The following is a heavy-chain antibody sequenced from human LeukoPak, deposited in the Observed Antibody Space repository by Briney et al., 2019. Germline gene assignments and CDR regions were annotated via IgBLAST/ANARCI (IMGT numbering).Heavy chain of an antibody. J-gene: IGHJ6*04. V-gene: IGHV3-23*01. CDR2: ISGPGRTT. D-gene: IGHD3-10*02. CDR3: AELGITMIGGV. Sequence: GGSLRLSCAASGFTFNSYVMSWVRQAPGKGLEWVSGISGPGRTTYYADFVKGRFTISRDNSKNTLYLQMNSLRAEDTAVYYCAELGITMIGGVWGKGTTVTISS. CDR1: GFTFNSYV.